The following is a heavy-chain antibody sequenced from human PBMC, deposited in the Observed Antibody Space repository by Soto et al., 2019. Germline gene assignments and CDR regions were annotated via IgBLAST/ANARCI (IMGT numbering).Heavy chain of an antibody. J-gene: IGHJ6*02. CDR2: IWYDGSNK. CDR1: GFTFSSYG. D-gene: IGHD3-10*01. Sequence: QVQLVESGGGVVQPGRSLRLSCAASGFTFSSYGMHWVRQAPGKGLEWVAVIWYDGSNKYYADSVNGRFTISRDNSKNTLYLQMNILRAEDTAVYYCARVGHYYGSGSYRPSGDYGMDVWGQGTTVTVSS. V-gene: IGHV3-33*01. CDR3: ARVGHYYGSGSYRPSGDYGMDV.